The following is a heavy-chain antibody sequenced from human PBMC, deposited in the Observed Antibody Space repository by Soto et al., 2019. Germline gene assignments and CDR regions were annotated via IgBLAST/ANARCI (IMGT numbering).Heavy chain of an antibody. CDR1: GGTCSIYA. V-gene: IGHV1-69*13. J-gene: IGHJ6*02. CDR2: IIPIFGTA. D-gene: IGHD3-10*01. CDR3: ARPDAYYYGSGSLSYYYYYGMDV. Sequence: SVKVSCKASGGTCSIYAISWVLQSPGQWLEWMGGIIPIFGTANYAQKFQGRVTITADESTSTAYMELSSLRSEDTAVYYCARPDAYYYGSGSLSYYYYYGMDVWGQGTTVTVSS.